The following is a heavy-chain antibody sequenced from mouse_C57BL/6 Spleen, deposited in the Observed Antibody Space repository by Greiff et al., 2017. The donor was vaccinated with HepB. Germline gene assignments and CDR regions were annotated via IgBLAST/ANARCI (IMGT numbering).Heavy chain of an antibody. Sequence: EVKLVESGGDLVKPGGSLKLSCAASGFTFSSYGMSWVRPTPDKRLEWVATISSGGSYTYYPDSVKGRFTISRDNAKNTLYLQMSSLKSEDTAMYYCARSYYDGSKGYAMDYWGQGTSVTVSS. CDR2: ISSGGSYT. J-gene: IGHJ4*01. D-gene: IGHD1-1*01. CDR3: ARSYYDGSKGYAMDY. V-gene: IGHV5-6*01. CDR1: GFTFSSYG.